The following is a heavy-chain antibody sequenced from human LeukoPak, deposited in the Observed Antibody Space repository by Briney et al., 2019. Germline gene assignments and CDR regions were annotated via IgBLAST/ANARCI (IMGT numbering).Heavy chain of an antibody. CDR2: IYSGGST. Sequence: GGSLRLSCAASGFTVSSNYMSWVRQAPGKGLEWVSAIYSGGSTYYADSVKGRFTISRDNSKNTLYLQMNSLRAEDTAVYYCARDLNRGSFLVYWGQGTLVTVSS. D-gene: IGHD1-26*01. V-gene: IGHV3-53*01. CDR3: ARDLNRGSFLVY. CDR1: GFTVSSNY. J-gene: IGHJ4*02.